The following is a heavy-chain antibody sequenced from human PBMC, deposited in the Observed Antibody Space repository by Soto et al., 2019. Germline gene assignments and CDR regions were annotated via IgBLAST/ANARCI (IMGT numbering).Heavy chain of an antibody. CDR1: GFTFSNYW. CDR3: ASVAI. D-gene: IGHD5-12*01. CDR2: IKQDGSEK. V-gene: IGHV3-7*01. Sequence: EVQLVESGGGLVQPGGSLRLSCAASGFTFSNYWMSWVRQAPGKGLEWVANIKQDGSEKNYVDSVKGRFTISRDNAKNSLDLQLNSLRAEDTAVYYCASVAIWGQGTPVTVSS. J-gene: IGHJ4*02.